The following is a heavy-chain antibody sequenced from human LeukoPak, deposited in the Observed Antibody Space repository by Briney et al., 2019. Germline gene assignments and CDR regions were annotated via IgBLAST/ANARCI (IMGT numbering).Heavy chain of an antibody. CDR2: IYSGGST. Sequence: PGGSLRLSCAASGFTVSSNYMSWVRQAPGKGLEWVSVIYSGGSTYYADSVKGRFTIFRDNSKNTLYLQMNSLRAEDTAVYYCARDAVSGPSYFDYWGQGTLVTVSS. CDR3: ARDAVSGPSYFDY. V-gene: IGHV3-53*01. CDR1: GFTVSSNY. D-gene: IGHD5/OR15-5a*01. J-gene: IGHJ4*02.